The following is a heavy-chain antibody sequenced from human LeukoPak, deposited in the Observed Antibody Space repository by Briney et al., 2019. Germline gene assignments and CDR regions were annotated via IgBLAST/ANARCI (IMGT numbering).Heavy chain of an antibody. Sequence: PSETLSLTCAVYGGSFSGYYWSWIRQPPGKGLEWIGEINHSGSTNYNPSLKSRVTISVDTSKNQFSLKLSSVTAADTAVYYCARTRTDLTGYYYYGMDVWGQGTTVTVSS. CDR2: INHSGST. V-gene: IGHV4-34*01. D-gene: IGHD7-27*01. CDR3: ARTRTDLTGYYYYGMDV. J-gene: IGHJ6*02. CDR1: GGSFSGYY.